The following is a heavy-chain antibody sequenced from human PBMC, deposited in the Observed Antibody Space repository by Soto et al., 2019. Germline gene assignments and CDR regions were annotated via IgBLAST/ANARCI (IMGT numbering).Heavy chain of an antibody. CDR3: ARDSGAKLSSS. J-gene: IGHJ4*02. CDR2: INVGNGNT. V-gene: IGHV1-3*01. D-gene: IGHD6-13*01. Sequence: ASVKVSCKASGYTFTSYAMPWVRQAPGQRLEWMGWINVGNGNTKYSQKFQGRVTITADESTRTVYMELSSLKSQDTALYYCARDSGAKLSSSWGQGTLVTVSS. CDR1: GYTFTSYA.